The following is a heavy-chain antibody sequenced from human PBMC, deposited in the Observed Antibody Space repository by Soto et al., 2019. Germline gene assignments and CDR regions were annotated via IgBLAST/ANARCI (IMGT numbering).Heavy chain of an antibody. V-gene: IGHV4-38-2*01. D-gene: IGHD3-10*01. CDR3: ARPRPNFGAVDS. CDR2: IHLGGTT. J-gene: IGHJ4*02. CDR1: GYSITSSSF. Sequence: SETLSLTCAVSGYSITSSSFWGWIRQPPGRGLEWIGSIHLGGTTYYDPSLKSRVTISVDTSRNEFSLKLSSVTAADTAVYYCARPRPNFGAVDSWGQGALVTVSS.